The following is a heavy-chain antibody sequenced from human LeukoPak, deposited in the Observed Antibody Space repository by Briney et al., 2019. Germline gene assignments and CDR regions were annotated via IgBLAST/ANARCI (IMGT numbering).Heavy chain of an antibody. D-gene: IGHD3-10*01. CDR1: GFTFSRYG. V-gene: IGHV3-74*01. J-gene: IGHJ3*02. CDR2: INSDGSST. Sequence: GGSLRLFCAASGFTFSRYGMHWGPQAPGKGLVWVSHINSDGSSTSYADSVKGRFTISRDNAKNTLYLQMSSLRAEDTAVYYCARVRGQLWFSDCFDIWGQGTMATVSS. CDR3: ARVRGQLWFSDCFDI.